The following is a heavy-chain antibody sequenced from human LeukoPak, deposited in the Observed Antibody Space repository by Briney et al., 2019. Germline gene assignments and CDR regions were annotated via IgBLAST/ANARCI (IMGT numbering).Heavy chain of an antibody. Sequence: PSETLSLTCTVSGGSISTHFWSWIRQPPGKRLEWIGHVYFSGSTNYNPSLESRITISVDTSKNQFSLTLSSVTAADTAVYYCARHKSSGSYPLDYWGQRILVTVSS. J-gene: IGHJ4*02. CDR3: ARHKSSGSYPLDY. V-gene: IGHV4-59*08. D-gene: IGHD3-22*01. CDR1: GGSISTHF. CDR2: VYFSGST.